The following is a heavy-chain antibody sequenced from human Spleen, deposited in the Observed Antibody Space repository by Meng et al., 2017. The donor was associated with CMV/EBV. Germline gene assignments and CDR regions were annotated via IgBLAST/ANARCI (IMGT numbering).Heavy chain of an antibody. D-gene: IGHD3-3*01. Sequence: GSLRLSCAVYGGSFSGYYWSWIRQPPGKGLEWIEEINHSGSTNYNPSLKSRVTISVDTSKNQFSLKLSSVTAADTAVYYCARGIFVGTDWFDPWGQGTLVTVSS. CDR2: INHSGST. V-gene: IGHV4-34*01. CDR3: ARGIFVGTDWFDP. J-gene: IGHJ5*02. CDR1: GGSFSGYY.